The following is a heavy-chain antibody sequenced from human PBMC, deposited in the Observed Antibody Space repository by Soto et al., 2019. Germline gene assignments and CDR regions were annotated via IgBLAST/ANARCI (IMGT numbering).Heavy chain of an antibody. CDR3: ASTYYYGSGSSNYYYYGMEV. V-gene: IGHV5-10-1*01. CDR2: IDPSDSYT. J-gene: IGHJ6*02. Sequence: GESLKISCKGSGYSFTSYWISWVRQMPGKGLEWMGRIDPSDSYTNYSPSFQGHVTISADKSISTAYLQWSSLKASDTAMYYWASTYYYGSGSSNYYYYGMEVRGQGTTVTV. CDR1: GYSFTSYW. D-gene: IGHD3-10*01.